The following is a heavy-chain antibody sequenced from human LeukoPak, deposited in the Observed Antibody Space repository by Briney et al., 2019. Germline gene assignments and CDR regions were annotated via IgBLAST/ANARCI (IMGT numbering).Heavy chain of an antibody. Sequence: SETLSLTCTVSGGSISSYYWSWIRQPPGKGLEWIGYIYYSGCTNYNPSLKSRVTISVDTSKNQFSLKLSSVTAADTAVYYCARDRFYSRSGSYQIFDSWGQGTLVTVSS. CDR2: IYYSGCT. CDR1: GGSISSYY. J-gene: IGHJ4*02. D-gene: IGHD3-10*01. V-gene: IGHV4-59*12. CDR3: ARDRFYSRSGSYQIFDS.